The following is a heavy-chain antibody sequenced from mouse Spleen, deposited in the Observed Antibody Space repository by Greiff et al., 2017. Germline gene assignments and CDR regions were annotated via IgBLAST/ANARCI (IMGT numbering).Heavy chain of an antibody. V-gene: IGHV2-2*01. J-gene: IGHJ2*01. Sequence: VKLMESGPGLVQPSQSLSITCTVSGFSLTSYGVHWVRQSPGKGLEWLGVIWSGGSTDYNAAFISRLSIRKDNSKSQVFFKMNSPQADDTAIYYCARNGYVGYSFDYWGQGTTLTVSS. D-gene: IGHD2-3*01. CDR2: IWSGGST. CDR1: GFSLTSYG. CDR3: ARNGYVGYSFDY.